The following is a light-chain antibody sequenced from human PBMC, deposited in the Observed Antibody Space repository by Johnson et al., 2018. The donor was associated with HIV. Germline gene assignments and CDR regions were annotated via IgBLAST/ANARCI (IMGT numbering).Light chain of an antibody. V-gene: IGLV1-51*01. Sequence: QSVLTQPPSVSAAPGQKVTISCSGSSSNIGNNYVSWYQQLPGTAPKLLIYDNNKRPSGIPDRFSGSKSGTSATLGITGLQTGDEADYYCGTWDSSLSAHNYVFGTRTKVTVL. CDR2: DNN. CDR3: GTWDSSLSAHNYV. CDR1: SSNIGNNY. J-gene: IGLJ1*01.